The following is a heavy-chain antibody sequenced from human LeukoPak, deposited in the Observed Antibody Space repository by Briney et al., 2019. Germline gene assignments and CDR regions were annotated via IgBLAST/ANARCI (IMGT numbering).Heavy chain of an antibody. CDR2: IYTSGGI. CDR1: GDSISGSY. CDR3: ARTQYSPNWFDP. D-gene: IGHD5-12*01. J-gene: IGHJ5*02. Sequence: PSETLSLTCTVSGDSISGSYWSWIRQPAGKGLEWIGHIYTSGGINYSPSLKSRVTLSFDKSQNQIFLRLSSVTAADTAVYYCARTQYSPNWFDPWGQGTLVTVSS. V-gene: IGHV4-4*07.